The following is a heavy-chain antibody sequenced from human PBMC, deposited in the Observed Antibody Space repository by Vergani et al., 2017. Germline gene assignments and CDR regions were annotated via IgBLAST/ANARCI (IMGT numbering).Heavy chain of an antibody. D-gene: IGHD6-19*01. CDR2: VYWNDDE. J-gene: IGHJ4*02. V-gene: IGHV2-5*01. CDR1: GFSLTTGGEG. CDR3: SLKRRSGRNGDDIFDF. Sequence: QITLRESGPTLVKPTQTLTLTCTFSGFSLTTGGEGVGWIRQPPGRALEWLAFVYWNDDERYSPSLKSRVTITKDTSKNDVILTMATMDPVDTATYYCSLKRRSGRNGDDIFDFWGQGIMVTVAS.